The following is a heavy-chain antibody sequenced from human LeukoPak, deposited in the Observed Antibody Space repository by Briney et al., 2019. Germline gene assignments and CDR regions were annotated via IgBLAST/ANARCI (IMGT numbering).Heavy chain of an antibody. CDR3: ARAFGVPAAFFDY. Sequence: SETLSLTCTVSGGSISSSSYYWGWIRQPPGKGLEWIGSTYYSGSTYYTPSLKGRVTISVDTSKNQFSLKLNSVTAADTAVYYCARAFGVPAAFFDYWGQGTLVTVSS. V-gene: IGHV4-39*07. D-gene: IGHD2-2*01. CDR1: GGSISSSSYY. CDR2: TYYSGST. J-gene: IGHJ4*02.